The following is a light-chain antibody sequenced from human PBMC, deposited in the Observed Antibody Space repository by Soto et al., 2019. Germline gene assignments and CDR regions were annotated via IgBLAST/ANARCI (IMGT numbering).Light chain of an antibody. CDR3: SSHAANNILK. V-gene: IGLV2-8*01. CDR1: SSDVGGYNF. CDR2: DVT. Sequence: QSALTQPPSASGYPGQSVTISCTGTSSDVGGYNFVSWYQQHPGKAPKVIIYDVTNRRSGVPDRFSGSKTGNTASLTVSGLQADDEADYYCSSHAANNILKFGGGTQLTVL. J-gene: IGLJ2*01.